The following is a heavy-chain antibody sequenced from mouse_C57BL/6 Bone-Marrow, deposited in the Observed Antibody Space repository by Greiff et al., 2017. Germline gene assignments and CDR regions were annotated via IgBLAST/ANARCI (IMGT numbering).Heavy chain of an antibody. CDR2: IYPRSGNT. D-gene: IGHD1-1*01. CDR1: GYTFTSYG. V-gene: IGHV1-81*01. J-gene: IGHJ1*03. CDR3: AIRAYGSYGYFDV. Sequence: QVQLQQSGAELARPGASVKLSCKASGYTFTSYGISWVKQRTGQGLEWIGEIYPRSGNTYYNEKFKGKATLTADKSSSTAYMELRSLTSEDSAVYFWAIRAYGSYGYFDVWGTGTTVTVSS.